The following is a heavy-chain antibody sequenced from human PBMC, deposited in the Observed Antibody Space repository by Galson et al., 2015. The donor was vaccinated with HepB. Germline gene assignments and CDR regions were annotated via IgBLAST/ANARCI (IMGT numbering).Heavy chain of an antibody. V-gene: IGHV3-11*01. CDR1: GFTFSDYY. D-gene: IGHD3-22*01. CDR2: ISSSGSTI. Sequence: SMRLSCAASGFTFSDYYMSWTRQAPGKGLEWVSYISSSGSTIYYADSVKGRFTISRDNAKNSLYLQMNSLRAEDTAVYYCARDVRAEWYYYDSSGYNPGGYWGQGTLVTVSS. CDR3: ARDVRAEWYYYDSSGYNPGGY. J-gene: IGHJ4*02.